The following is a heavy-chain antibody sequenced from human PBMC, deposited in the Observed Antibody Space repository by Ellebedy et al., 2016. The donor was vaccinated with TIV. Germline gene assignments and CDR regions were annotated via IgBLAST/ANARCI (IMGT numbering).Heavy chain of an antibody. V-gene: IGHV1-18*04. CDR3: ARTEYCGGDCYWSQFDP. J-gene: IGHJ5*02. Sequence: ASVKVSXXASGYTFTSYGISWVRQAPGQGLEWMGWISAYNGNTNYAQKLQGRVTMTTDTSTSTAYMELRSLRSDDTAVYYCARTEYCGGDCYWSQFDPWGQGTLVTVSS. CDR2: ISAYNGNT. D-gene: IGHD2-21*02. CDR1: GYTFTSYG.